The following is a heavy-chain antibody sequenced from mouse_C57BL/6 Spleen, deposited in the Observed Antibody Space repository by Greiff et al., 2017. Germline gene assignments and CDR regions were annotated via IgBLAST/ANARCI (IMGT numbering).Heavy chain of an antibody. CDR3: ARPLTYYYGLDY. D-gene: IGHD1-1*01. V-gene: IGHV1-26*01. CDR2: INPNNGGT. Sequence: VQLQQSGPELVKPGASVKISCKASGYTFTDYYMNWVKQSHGKSLEWIGDINPNNGGTSYNQKFKGKATLTVDKSSSTAYMELRSLTSEDSAVXYCARPLTYYYGLDYWGQGTTLTVSS. J-gene: IGHJ2*01. CDR1: GYTFTDYY.